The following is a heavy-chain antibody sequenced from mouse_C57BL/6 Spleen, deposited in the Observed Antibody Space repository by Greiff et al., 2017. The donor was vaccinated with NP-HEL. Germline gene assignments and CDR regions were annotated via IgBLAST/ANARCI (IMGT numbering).Heavy chain of an antibody. Sequence: QVQLQQPGAELVMPGASVKLSCKASGYTFTSYWLHWVQQMPGQGLEWIGEIDPSDSYTNYNQKVKGKSTLTVDKSSTTAYMQLSSLTEEDSAVYYCARSDYYLDYWGQGTTLTVSS. CDR3: ARSDYYLDY. D-gene: IGHD2-4*01. J-gene: IGHJ2*01. CDR1: GYTFTSYW. V-gene: IGHV1-69*01. CDR2: IDPSDSYT.